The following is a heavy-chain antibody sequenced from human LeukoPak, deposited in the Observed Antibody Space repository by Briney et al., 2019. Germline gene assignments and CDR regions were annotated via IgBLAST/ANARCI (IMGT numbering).Heavy chain of an antibody. Sequence: PGGSLRLSCAASGFTFSSYGVHWVLQAPGKGLEWVAVIWYDGSNKYYADSVKGRFTISRDNSKNTLYLQMNSLRAEDTAVYYCARAYSSSWYLDYWGQGTLVTVSS. V-gene: IGHV3-33*01. CDR2: IWYDGSNK. D-gene: IGHD6-13*01. CDR1: GFTFSSYG. CDR3: ARAYSSSWYLDY. J-gene: IGHJ4*02.